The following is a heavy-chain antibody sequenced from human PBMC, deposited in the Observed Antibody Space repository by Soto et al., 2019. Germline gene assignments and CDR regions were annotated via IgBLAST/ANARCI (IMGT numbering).Heavy chain of an antibody. D-gene: IGHD2-2*02. J-gene: IGHJ4*02. CDR2: IIPFLDVT. V-gene: IGHV1-69*04. CDR1: RGTFSSDG. CDR3: ARSRSCTSATCYTPQPFAY. Sequence: SGKVSFTASRGTFSSDGINWVRQTPGQGLEWMGRIIPFLDVTNYAQKFQGRVTITADKATSIAYLELNSLKSEDTAGYYCARSRSCTSATCYTPQPFAYWSQGALVTVSS.